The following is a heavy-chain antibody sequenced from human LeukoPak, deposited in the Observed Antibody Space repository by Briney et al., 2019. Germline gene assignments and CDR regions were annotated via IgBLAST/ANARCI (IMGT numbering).Heavy chain of an antibody. D-gene: IGHD5/OR15-5a*01. Sequence: GESLKISCKGSGYSLATYWIAWVRQMPGKGLEWMGIIYPGDSDTRYSPSFQGQVTISADKSISTAYLQWSSLKASDTAMYYCTRRMVSTEELDYWGQGTLVTVSS. J-gene: IGHJ4*02. V-gene: IGHV5-51*01. CDR1: GYSLATYW. CDR2: IYPGDSDT. CDR3: TRRMVSTEELDY.